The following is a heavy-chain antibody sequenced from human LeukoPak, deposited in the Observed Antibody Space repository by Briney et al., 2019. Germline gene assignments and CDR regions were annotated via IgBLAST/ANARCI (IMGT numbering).Heavy chain of an antibody. CDR3: AKDPLGYSYGYYFDY. D-gene: IGHD5-18*01. Sequence: TGGSLRLSCAASGFTFSSYAMSWVRQAPGKGLEWVSAISGSGGSTYYADSVKGRFTISRDNSKNTLYLQMNSLRAEDTAVYYCAKDPLGYSYGYYFDYWAREPWSPSPQ. J-gene: IGHJ4*02. V-gene: IGHV3-23*01. CDR1: GFTFSSYA. CDR2: ISGSGGST.